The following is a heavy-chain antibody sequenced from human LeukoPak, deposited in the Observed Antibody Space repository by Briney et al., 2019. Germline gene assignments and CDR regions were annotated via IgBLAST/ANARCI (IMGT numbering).Heavy chain of an antibody. CDR2: IYYSGST. J-gene: IGHJ4*02. V-gene: IGHV4-59*01. D-gene: IGHD4-4*01. CDR3: ARDRNGLLDY. CDR1: GGSISSYY. Sequence: SETLSLTCTVSGGSISSYYWSWIRQPPGKGLEWIGYIYYSGSTNYNPSLKSRVTISVDTSKNQFSLKLSSVTAADTAVYYCARDRNGLLDYWGQGTLVTVSS.